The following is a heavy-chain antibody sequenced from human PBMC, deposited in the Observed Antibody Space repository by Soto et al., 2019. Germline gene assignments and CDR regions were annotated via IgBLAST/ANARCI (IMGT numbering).Heavy chain of an antibody. J-gene: IGHJ4*02. CDR2: IKQDGSEK. Sequence: HPXGALTPSCSPAAFTPSDYWMSWVRPAPGKGLEWVANIKQDGSEKDYVDSLKGRITISRDNGKNSLSLQMNSLRAEDTAVYYCARVGKWNSHFDHWGQGTLVTVSS. V-gene: IGHV3-7*04. CDR3: ARVGKWNSHFDH. CDR1: AFTPSDYW. D-gene: IGHD1-7*01.